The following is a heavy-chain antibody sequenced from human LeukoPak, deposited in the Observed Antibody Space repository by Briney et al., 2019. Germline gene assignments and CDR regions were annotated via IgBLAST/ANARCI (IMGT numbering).Heavy chain of an antibody. Sequence: GGSLRLSCAASGFSFSAYWMTWVRQAPGTGGEGVANINPAGSETYYVDTGKGRFSISRDKAKKLVYLQMNSLRAEETAVYHCARFGYVAAVDVWGQGTPVTVSS. V-gene: IGHV3-7*01. J-gene: IGHJ4*02. D-gene: IGHD2-15*01. CDR3: ARFGYVAAVDV. CDR1: GFSFSAYW. CDR2: INPAGSET.